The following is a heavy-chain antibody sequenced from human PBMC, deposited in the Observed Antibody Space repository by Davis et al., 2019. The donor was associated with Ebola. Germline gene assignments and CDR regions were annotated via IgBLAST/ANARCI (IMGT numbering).Heavy chain of an antibody. D-gene: IGHD3-10*01. Sequence: SVKVSCKASGGTFSSYAISWVRQAPGQGLEWMGGIIPIFGTANYAQKLQGRVTMTTDTSTSTAYMELRSLRSDDTAVYYCARGITMVRGGGGWIVDPWGQGTLVTVSS. CDR1: GGTFSSYA. V-gene: IGHV1-69*05. CDR2: IIPIFGTA. CDR3: ARGITMVRGGGGWIVDP. J-gene: IGHJ5*02.